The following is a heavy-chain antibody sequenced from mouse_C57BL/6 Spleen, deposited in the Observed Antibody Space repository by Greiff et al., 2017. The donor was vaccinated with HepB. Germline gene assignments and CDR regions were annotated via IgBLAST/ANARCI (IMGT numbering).Heavy chain of an antibody. CDR1: GFTFSDFY. CDR3: ARDAPYYYGEKAMDY. Sequence: EVQGVESGGGLVQSGRSLRLSCATSGFTFSDFYMEWVRQAPGKGLEWIAASRNKANDYTTEYSASVKGRFIVSRDTSQSILYLQMNALRAEDTAIYYCARDAPYYYGEKAMDYWGQGTSVTVSS. D-gene: IGHD1-1*01. V-gene: IGHV7-1*01. CDR2: SRNKANDYTT. J-gene: IGHJ4*01.